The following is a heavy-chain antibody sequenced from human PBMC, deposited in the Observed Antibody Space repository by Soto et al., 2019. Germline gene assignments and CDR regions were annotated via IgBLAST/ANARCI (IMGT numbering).Heavy chain of an antibody. CDR2: INPNSGGT. CDR1: GYTFTGYY. Sequence: QVQLVQSGAEVKKPGASVKVSCKASGYTFTGYYMHWVRQAPGQGLEWMGWINPNSGGTNYAQSFQVWVPMTRDTSISTAYMELSRLRSDDTAVYYCARVGSTIFHFDYWGQGTLVTVSS. V-gene: IGHV1-2*04. D-gene: IGHD3-3*01. J-gene: IGHJ4*02. CDR3: ARVGSTIFHFDY.